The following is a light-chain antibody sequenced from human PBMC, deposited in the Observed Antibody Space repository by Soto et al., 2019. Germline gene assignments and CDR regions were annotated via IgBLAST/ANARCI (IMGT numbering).Light chain of an antibody. CDR3: TSYASGSSHVV. Sequence: QYALTQPASVYGSPGQSITLSCTGNSSDIGGYDYVSWYQRHPGKAPKLIIYDVNNRPSGVSNRFSGSKSGNTASLTISGLQAEDEADYYCTSYASGSSHVVFGGGTKLTVL. J-gene: IGLJ2*01. CDR1: SSDIGGYDY. V-gene: IGLV2-14*01. CDR2: DVN.